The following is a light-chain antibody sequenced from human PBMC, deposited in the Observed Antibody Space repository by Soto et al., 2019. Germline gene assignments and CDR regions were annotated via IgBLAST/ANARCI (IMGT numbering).Light chain of an antibody. CDR2: GAS. V-gene: IGKV3-20*01. CDR1: QTIRSNY. J-gene: IGKJ1*01. CDR3: QQYGSSPWT. Sequence: ETVLTQSPGTLSLSPGDRATLSCRASQTIRSNYLAWYRQTPGQAPRLLIYGASNRATGIADRFSGSGSGTDFTLIISRLEPEDVALYYCQQYGSSPWTFGQGTKVEIK.